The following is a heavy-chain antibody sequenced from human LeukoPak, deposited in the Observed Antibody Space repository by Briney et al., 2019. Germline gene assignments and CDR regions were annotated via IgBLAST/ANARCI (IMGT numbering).Heavy chain of an antibody. CDR1: GYTFTSYD. D-gene: IGHD2-2*01. CDR3: ARDSGSQDIVVVPAAPPGYYFDY. J-gene: IGHJ4*02. CDR2: MNPNSGNT. V-gene: IGHV1-8*03. Sequence: ASVRVSCKASGYTFTSYDINWVRQATGQGLEWMGWMNPNSGNTGYAQKFQGRVTITADESTSTAYMELSSLRSEDTAVYYCARDSGSQDIVVVPAAPPGYYFDYWGQGTLVTVSS.